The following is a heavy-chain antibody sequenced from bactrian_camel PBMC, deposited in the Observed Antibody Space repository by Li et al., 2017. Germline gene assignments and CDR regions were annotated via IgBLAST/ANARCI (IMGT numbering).Heavy chain of an antibody. J-gene: IGHJ4*01. CDR2: FYNDDGNT. D-gene: IGHD1*01. Sequence: QVQLVESGGGLVQPGGSLRLSCAASGITFSAYYITWVRQSPGKGLEWVSSFYNDDGNTYYADSVKGRFTISRDNAKSTVFLQMDSLKSEDTALYYCATTWSWADGAQDWGQGTQVTVS. CDR3: ATTWSWADGAQD. V-gene: IGHV3-2*01. CDR1: GITFSAYY.